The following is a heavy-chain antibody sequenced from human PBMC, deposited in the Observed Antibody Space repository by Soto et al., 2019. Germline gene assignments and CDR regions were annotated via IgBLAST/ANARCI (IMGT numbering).Heavy chain of an antibody. Sequence: ASVKVSCKASGYTFTGYYMHWVRQARGQGLEWMGWINPNSGGTNYAQKYQGRVTMTRDTSISTAYMELSRLRSDDTAVYYCARHYYDSSGYYLNNWFDPWGQGTLVTVSS. J-gene: IGHJ5*02. V-gene: IGHV1-2*02. CDR1: GYTFTGYY. D-gene: IGHD3-22*01. CDR2: INPNSGGT. CDR3: ARHYYDSSGYYLNNWFDP.